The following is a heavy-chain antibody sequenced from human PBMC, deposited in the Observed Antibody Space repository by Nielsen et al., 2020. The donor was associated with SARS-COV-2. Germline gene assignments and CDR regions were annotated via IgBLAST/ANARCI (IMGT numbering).Heavy chain of an antibody. D-gene: IGHD6-13*01. CDR2: IKQDGSEK. CDR3: ARALAAYGMDV. CDR1: GFTFSSYW. Sequence: GESLKISCAASGFTFSSYWMSWVRQAPGKGLEWVANIKQDGSEKYYVDSVKGRFTISRDNAKNSLYLQMNSLRAEDTAVYYCARALAAYGMDVWGQGTTVTASS. V-gene: IGHV3-7*01. J-gene: IGHJ6*02.